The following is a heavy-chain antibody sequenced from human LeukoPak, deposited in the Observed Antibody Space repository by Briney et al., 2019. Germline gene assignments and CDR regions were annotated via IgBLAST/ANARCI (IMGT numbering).Heavy chain of an antibody. CDR1: GFTFSNAW. V-gene: IGHV3-15*01. Sequence: PGGSLRLSCAASGFTFSNAWMSWVRQAPGKGLEWVGRIKSNTDGGTTDYSAPVKGRFTISRDDSKNTLYLQMNSLKTEDTAMYYCSTDRHTANDYWGQGTLVTVSS. CDR3: STDRHTANDY. D-gene: IGHD5-18*01. CDR2: IKSNTDGGTT. J-gene: IGHJ4*02.